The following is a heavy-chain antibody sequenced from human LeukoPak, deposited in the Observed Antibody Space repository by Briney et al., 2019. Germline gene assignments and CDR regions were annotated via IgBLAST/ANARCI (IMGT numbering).Heavy chain of an antibody. CDR3: AKDRCSNGIGCLYYYMDV. V-gene: IGHV3-48*03. Sequence: PGGSLRLSCAASGFTFSSYEMNWVRQAPGKGLEWVSYISSSGSTKYYADSVRGRFTISRDNSKNILYLQMNSLRGEDTAVYYCAKDRCSNGIGCLYYYMDVWGKGTTVTISS. J-gene: IGHJ6*03. CDR2: ISSSGSTK. D-gene: IGHD2-8*01. CDR1: GFTFSSYE.